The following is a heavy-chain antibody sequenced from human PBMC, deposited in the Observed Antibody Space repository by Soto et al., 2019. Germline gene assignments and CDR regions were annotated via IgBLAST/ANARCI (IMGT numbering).Heavy chain of an antibody. V-gene: IGHV4-38-2*02. J-gene: IGHJ4*02. CDR2: IYHSGST. CDR3: ARDIKVSFLFGY. Sequence: GTLSLTYSVSGGSIRSCYWGWIRQPPGKGLEWIGSIYHSGSTHYTTSLTSRVTISVDTSKNQFSLKLSSVTAADTALYYCARDIKVSFLFGYWGQGILVTVSS. D-gene: IGHD1-20*01. CDR1: GGSIRSCY.